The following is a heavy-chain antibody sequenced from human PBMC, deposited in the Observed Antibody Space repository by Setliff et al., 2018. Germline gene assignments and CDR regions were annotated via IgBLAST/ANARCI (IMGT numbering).Heavy chain of an antibody. V-gene: IGHV3-21*01. J-gene: IGHJ3*02. CDR2: ISSSSSYI. CDR3: ARTYSTPDAFDI. D-gene: IGHD2-21*01. Sequence: TGGSLRLSCAASGFTFSSYSMNWVRQAPGKGLEWVSSISSSSSYIYYADSVKGRFTISGDNAKNSLYLQMNSLRAEDTAVYYCARTYSTPDAFDIWGQGTTVTVSS. CDR1: GFTFSSYS.